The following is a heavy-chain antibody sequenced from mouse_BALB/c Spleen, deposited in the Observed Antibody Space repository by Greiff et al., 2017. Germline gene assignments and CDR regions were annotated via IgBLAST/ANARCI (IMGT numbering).Heavy chain of an antibody. CDR3: ARAYYGLDY. D-gene: IGHD1-2*01. Sequence: EVQGVESGGGLVQPGGSLRLSCATSGFTFTDYYMSWVRQPPGKALEWLGFIRNKANGYTTEYSASVKGRFTISRDNSQSILYLQMNTLRAEDSATYYCARAYYGLDYWGQGTTLTVSS. CDR1: GFTFTDYY. J-gene: IGHJ2*01. V-gene: IGHV7-3*02. CDR2: IRNKANGYTT.